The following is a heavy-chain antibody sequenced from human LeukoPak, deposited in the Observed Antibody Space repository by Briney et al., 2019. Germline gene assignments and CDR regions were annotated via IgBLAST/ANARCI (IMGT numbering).Heavy chain of an antibody. V-gene: IGHV4-59*08. D-gene: IGHD6-13*01. CDR3: ARHKGTSTWSHFDS. J-gene: IGHJ4*02. CDR1: GGSISNFY. CDR2: IYYTGST. Sequence: SETLSLTCTVSGGSISNFYWSWIRQPPGKGLEWIGCIYYTGSTNYNPSLKSRVTISVDTSKNQFSLKLSSVTAADTAVYYCARHKGTSTWSHFDSWGQGTLVTVSS.